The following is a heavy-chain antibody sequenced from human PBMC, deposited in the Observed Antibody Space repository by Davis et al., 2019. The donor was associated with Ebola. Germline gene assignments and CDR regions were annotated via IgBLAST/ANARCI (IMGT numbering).Heavy chain of an antibody. Sequence: PGGSLRLSCKGSGYSFTSYWISWVRQMHGKGLEWMGRIDPSDSYTNYSPSFQGHVTISADKSISTAYLQWSSLKASDTAMYYCARLNGNYGLYYYYYMDVWGKGTTVTVSS. V-gene: IGHV5-10-1*01. J-gene: IGHJ6*03. CDR3: ARLNGNYGLYYYYYMDV. CDR1: GYSFTSYW. CDR2: IDPSDSYT. D-gene: IGHD1-7*01.